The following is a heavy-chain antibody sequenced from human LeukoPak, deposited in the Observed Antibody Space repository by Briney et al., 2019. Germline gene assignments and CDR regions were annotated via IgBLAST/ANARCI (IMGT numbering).Heavy chain of an antibody. CDR2: ISVYNGNT. Sequence: ASVKVSCRASGYTFSNYGISWVRQAPGQGLEWMGWISVYNGNTVYAQKLRGRVTMTTDTSTSTGYMELRSLRSDDTAVYYCAREGEYSSSWYEDYWGQGTLVTVSS. V-gene: IGHV1-18*01. CDR3: AREGEYSSSWYEDY. D-gene: IGHD6-13*01. CDR1: GYTFSNYG. J-gene: IGHJ4*02.